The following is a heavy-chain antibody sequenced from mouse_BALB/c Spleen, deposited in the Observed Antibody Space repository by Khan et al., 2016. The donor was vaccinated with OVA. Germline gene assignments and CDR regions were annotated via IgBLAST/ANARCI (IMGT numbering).Heavy chain of an antibody. Sequence: VRLQQSGPELVKPGASVKIPCKASGYAFSDYNMDWGKQSHGKSLEWIGDITPNNGGTIYNQKLKDKATLTVEKSSNTAYMELRSRTSEDTAVYYCARSGFGSPFAYWGQGTLVTVSA. CDR1: GYAFSDYN. CDR2: ITPNNGGT. V-gene: IGHV1-18*01. CDR3: ARSGFGSPFAY. J-gene: IGHJ3*01. D-gene: IGHD1-1*01.